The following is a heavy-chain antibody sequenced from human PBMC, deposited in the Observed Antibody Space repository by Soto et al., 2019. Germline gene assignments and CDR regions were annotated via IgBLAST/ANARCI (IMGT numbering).Heavy chain of an antibody. CDR3: ARHKVPLRSLNWFDP. CDR1: GGSFSGYY. J-gene: IGHJ5*02. V-gene: IGHV4-34*01. Sequence: SETLSLTCAVYGGSFSGYYWTWIRQPPGTGLEWIGEINHSGSTNYNPSLKSRVTISVDTSKNQFSLKLSSVTAADTAVYYCARHKVPLRSLNWFDPWGQGTLVTVSS. CDR2: INHSGST.